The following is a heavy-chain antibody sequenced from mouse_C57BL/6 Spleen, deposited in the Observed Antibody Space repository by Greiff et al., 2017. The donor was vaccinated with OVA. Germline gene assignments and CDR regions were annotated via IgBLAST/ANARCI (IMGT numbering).Heavy chain of an antibody. CDR3: ARGFITTVVAKDDYAMDY. D-gene: IGHD1-1*01. J-gene: IGHJ4*01. CDR1: GYTFTSYW. Sequence: QVQLQQPGTELVKPGASVKLSCKASGYTFTSYWMHWVKQRPGQGLEWIGNINPSNGGTNYNEKFKSKATLTVDKSSSTAYMQLISLTSEDSAVYYCARGFITTVVAKDDYAMDYWGQGTSVTVSS. CDR2: INPSNGGT. V-gene: IGHV1-53*01.